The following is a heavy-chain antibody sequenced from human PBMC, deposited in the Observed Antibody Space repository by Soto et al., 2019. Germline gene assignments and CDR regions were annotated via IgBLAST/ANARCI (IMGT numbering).Heavy chain of an antibody. J-gene: IGHJ4*02. CDR1: GFTVSSNY. CDR2: IYSGGST. Sequence: EVQLVESGGGLIQPGGSLRLSCAASGFTVSSNYMSWVRQAPGKGLEWVSVIYSGGSTYYADSVKGRFTISRDNSKNTVYLQMNSLRAEDTAMYYCAKDAVYGDGLWLVADWGQGTLVTVS. CDR3: AKDAVYGDGLWLVAD. V-gene: IGHV3-53*01. D-gene: IGHD2-21*02.